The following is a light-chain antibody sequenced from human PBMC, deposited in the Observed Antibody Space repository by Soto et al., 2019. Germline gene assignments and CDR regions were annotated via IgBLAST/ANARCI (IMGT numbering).Light chain of an antibody. CDR3: SSYTSSNTEV. J-gene: IGLJ1*01. CDR1: SSDVGGYNY. CDR2: DVS. Sequence: QSALTQAASVSGSPGQSITISCTGTSSDVGGYNYVSWYQQHPGKAPKLMIYDVSDRPSGVSNRFSGSKSGNTASLTISGLQAEDEADYYCSSYTSSNTEVFGTGTKVTVL. V-gene: IGLV2-14*01.